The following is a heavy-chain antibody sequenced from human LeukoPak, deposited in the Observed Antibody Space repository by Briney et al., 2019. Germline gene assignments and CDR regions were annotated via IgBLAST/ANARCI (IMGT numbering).Heavy chain of an antibody. D-gene: IGHD2-2*01. CDR3: ARQSFSPIVVVPAAILYYYMDV. CDR2: IYYSGST. CDR1: GGSISSSSYY. Sequence: SETLSLTCTVSGGSISSSSYYWGWIREPPGKGLEWIGSIYYSGSTYYNPSLKSRVTISVDTSKNQFSLKLSSVTAADTAVYYCARQSFSPIVVVPAAILYYYMDVWGKGTTVTVFS. J-gene: IGHJ6*03. V-gene: IGHV4-39*01.